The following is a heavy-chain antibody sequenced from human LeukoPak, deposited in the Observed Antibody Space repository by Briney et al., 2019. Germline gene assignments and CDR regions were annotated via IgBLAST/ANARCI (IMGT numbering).Heavy chain of an antibody. CDR1: GYTFTGYY. V-gene: IGHV1-2*04. J-gene: IGHJ6*02. CDR3: ARVTYHYYGMDV. Sequence: ASVKVSCKASGYTFTGYYMHWVRQAPGQGLGWMGWINPNSGGTNYAQKFQGWVTMTRDTSISTAYMELSKLRSDDTAVYYCARVTYHYYGMDVWGQGTTVTVSS. CDR2: INPNSGGT.